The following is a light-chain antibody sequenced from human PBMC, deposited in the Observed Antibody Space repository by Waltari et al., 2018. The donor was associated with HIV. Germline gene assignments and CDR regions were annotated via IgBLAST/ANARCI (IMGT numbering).Light chain of an antibody. CDR2: LNSDGSH. V-gene: IGLV4-69*01. J-gene: IGLJ3*02. Sequence: QLVLTQSPSASASLGASVMLTCTLSSAHSSYAIAWHPQQPEKGPRYLMKLNSDGSHSKGDGIPDRFSGSSSGAERYLTISSLQSEDEADYYCQTWGTGIPVFGGGTKLTVL. CDR3: QTWGTGIPV. CDR1: SAHSSYA.